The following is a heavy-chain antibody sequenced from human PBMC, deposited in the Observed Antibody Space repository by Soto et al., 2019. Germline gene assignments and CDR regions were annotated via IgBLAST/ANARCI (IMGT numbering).Heavy chain of an antibody. CDR1: GYSFSTDW. CDR3: ARSRAAAGTPFDL. J-gene: IGHJ4*02. V-gene: IGHV5-51*01. D-gene: IGHD6-13*01. Sequence: GEYLKISCKASGYSFSTDWIAWVRQMPGKGLEWMGVIYPGDSDTRYSPSLQGQVTMSVDKSIHTAYLHWSSLRTSDSAMYYCARSRAAAGTPFDLWGQGTLVTVSS. CDR2: IYPGDSDT.